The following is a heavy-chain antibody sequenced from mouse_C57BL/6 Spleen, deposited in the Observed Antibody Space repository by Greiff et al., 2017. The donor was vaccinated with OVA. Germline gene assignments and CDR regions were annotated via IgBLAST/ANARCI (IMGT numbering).Heavy chain of an antibody. D-gene: IGHD1-1*01. Sequence: EVQLQQSGPELVKPGASVKISCKASGYTFTDYYMNWVKQSHGKSLEWIGDINPNNGGTSYNQKFKGKATLTVDKSSSTAYMELRSLTSEDSAVYYCAPYYGSREGAWFAYWGQGTLVTVSA. CDR3: APYYGSREGAWFAY. CDR1: GYTFTDYY. J-gene: IGHJ3*01. CDR2: INPNNGGT. V-gene: IGHV1-26*01.